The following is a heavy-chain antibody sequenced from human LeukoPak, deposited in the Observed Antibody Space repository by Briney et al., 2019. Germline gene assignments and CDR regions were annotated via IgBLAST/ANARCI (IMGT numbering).Heavy chain of an antibody. J-gene: IGHJ4*02. D-gene: IGHD3-22*01. Sequence: SETLSFTCAVYGGSFSGYYWSWIRQPPGKGLEWIGEINHSGSTNYNPSLKSRVTISVDTSKNQFSLKLSSVTAADTAVYYCARVGRTGTMIVVVNYYFDYWGQGTLVTVSS. CDR1: GGSFSGYY. CDR3: ARVGRTGTMIVVVNYYFDY. V-gene: IGHV4-34*01. CDR2: INHSGST.